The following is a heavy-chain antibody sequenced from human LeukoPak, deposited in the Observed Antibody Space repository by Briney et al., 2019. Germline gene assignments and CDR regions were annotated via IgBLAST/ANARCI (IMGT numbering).Heavy chain of an antibody. CDR2: IYSGGTT. Sequence: GSLRLSCAASGFTASTYYMNWVRQAPGKGLEWVSIIYSGGTTYYADSVKGRFTISRDASKNTLSLQMNSLRAEDTAVYYCARDYYYGSGTRGYYYMDVWGKGTTVTVSS. D-gene: IGHD3-10*01. V-gene: IGHV3-53*01. CDR1: GFTASTYY. J-gene: IGHJ6*03. CDR3: ARDYYYGSGTRGYYYMDV.